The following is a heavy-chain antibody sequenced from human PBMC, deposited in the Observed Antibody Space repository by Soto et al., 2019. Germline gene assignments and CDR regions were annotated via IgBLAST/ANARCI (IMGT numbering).Heavy chain of an antibody. Sequence: SETLSLTCAVSSGSISSSNWWSWVRQPPGKGLEWIGEIYHSGSTNYNPSLKSRVTISVDKSKNQFSLKLSSVTAADTAVYYCAREAFWSGYSGFDPWGQGTLVTVSS. CDR3: AREAFWSGYSGFDP. V-gene: IGHV4-4*02. D-gene: IGHD3-3*01. CDR1: SGSISSSNW. CDR2: IYHSGST. J-gene: IGHJ5*02.